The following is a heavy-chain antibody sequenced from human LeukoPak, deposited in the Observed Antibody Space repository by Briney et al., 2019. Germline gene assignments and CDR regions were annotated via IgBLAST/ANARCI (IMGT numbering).Heavy chain of an antibody. D-gene: IGHD5-24*01. CDR2: ITPSGGTT. CDR3: AKYGRRGLKGPVEACS. CDR1: GFTFSSYA. Sequence: GGSLRLSCAASGFTFSSYAMNWVRQTPGEGLEWVSAITPSGGTTYYADSVQGRFAISRDNSKNTLYLQMNSLRAEDTAVYYCAKYGRRGLKGPVEACSWGQGTLVTVSS. J-gene: IGHJ5*02. V-gene: IGHV3-23*01.